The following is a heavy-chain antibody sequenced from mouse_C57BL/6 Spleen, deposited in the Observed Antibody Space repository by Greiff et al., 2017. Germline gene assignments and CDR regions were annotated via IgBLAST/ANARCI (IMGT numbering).Heavy chain of an antibody. J-gene: IGHJ1*03. CDR1: GYTFTSYW. CDR3: ARGWEYYGSSWYFDV. Sequence: VQLQQPGAELVKPGASVKLSCKASGYTFTSYWMQWVKQRPGQGLEWIGEIDPSDSYTNYNQKFKGKATLTVDTSSSTAYMQLSSLTSEDSAVYYCARGWEYYGSSWYFDVWGTGTTVTVSS. V-gene: IGHV1-50*01. D-gene: IGHD1-1*01. CDR2: IDPSDSYT.